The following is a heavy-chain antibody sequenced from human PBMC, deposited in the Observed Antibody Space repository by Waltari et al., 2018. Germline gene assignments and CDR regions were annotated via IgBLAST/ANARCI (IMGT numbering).Heavy chain of an antibody. D-gene: IGHD1-26*01. CDR2: FKPNSGGT. V-gene: IGHV1-2*02. CDR1: GYTFTGYY. Sequence: QVQLVQSGAEVKKPGASVKVSCKASGYTFTGYYMHWVRQAPGQGLEWMGGFKPNSGGTNCAQKFQGRGTLTRDTSISTAYMELSRLGSDDTAVYYCARHSGSYYYYYMDVWGKGTTVTVSS. CDR3: ARHSGSYYYYYMDV. J-gene: IGHJ6*03.